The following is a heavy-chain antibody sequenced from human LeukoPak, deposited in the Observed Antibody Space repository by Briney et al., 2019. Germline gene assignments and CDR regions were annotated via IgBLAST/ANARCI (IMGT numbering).Heavy chain of an antibody. J-gene: IGHJ4*02. D-gene: IGHD6-13*01. CDR3: AKNLREQQLDSYFDY. V-gene: IGHV3-23*01. CDR2: ISGSGRST. CDR1: GFTISSYA. Sequence: GGSLRLSCAASGFTISSYAMSWVRQAPGKGPGWVSGISGSGRSTYYGDSEKGRSTISRDNTKNTLYRQKNRLRDRDTTVYYCAKNLREQQLDSYFDYWGQGTLVTVSS.